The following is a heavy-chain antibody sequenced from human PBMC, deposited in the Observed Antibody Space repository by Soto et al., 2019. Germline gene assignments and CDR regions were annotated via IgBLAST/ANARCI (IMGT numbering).Heavy chain of an antibody. V-gene: IGHV1-69*13. D-gene: IGHD5-18*01. Sequence: GASVKVSCKASGGTFSSYAISWVRQAPGQGLEWMGGIIPIFGTANYAQKFQGRVTITADESTSTAYMELSSLRPEDTAVYYCATEAAMAVGAFDIWGQGTMVTVSS. CDR1: GGTFSSYA. CDR2: IIPIFGTA. J-gene: IGHJ3*02. CDR3: ATEAAMAVGAFDI.